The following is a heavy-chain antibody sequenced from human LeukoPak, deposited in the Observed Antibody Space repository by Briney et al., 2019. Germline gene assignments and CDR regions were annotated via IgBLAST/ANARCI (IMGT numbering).Heavy chain of an antibody. D-gene: IGHD2-15*01. V-gene: IGHV1-69*04. CDR3: AGPTPTPGSPVGY. CDR2: ILPLLGIA. J-gene: IGHJ4*02. Sequence: GSAVKVSCKSSRGTFSSYAISWVRQAPGQGLDGMGRILPLLGIANYAQKFQGRVTITADKSTSTAYMELSSLRSEDTAVYYCAGPTPTPGSPVGYWGQGTLVTVSS. CDR1: RGTFSSYA.